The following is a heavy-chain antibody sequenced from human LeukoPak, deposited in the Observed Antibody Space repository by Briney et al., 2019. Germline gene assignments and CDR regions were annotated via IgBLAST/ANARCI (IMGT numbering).Heavy chain of an antibody. D-gene: IGHD4-11*01. CDR2: IYYSGST. Sequence: SETLSLTCTVPGGSISSYYWSWIRQPPGKGLEWIGYIYYSGSTNYNPSLKSRVTISVDTSKNQFSLKLSSVTAADTAVYYCARDPTTAGDYYYYYGMDVWGQGTTVTVSS. CDR3: ARDPTTAGDYYYYYGMDV. V-gene: IGHV4-59*01. J-gene: IGHJ6*02. CDR1: GGSISSYY.